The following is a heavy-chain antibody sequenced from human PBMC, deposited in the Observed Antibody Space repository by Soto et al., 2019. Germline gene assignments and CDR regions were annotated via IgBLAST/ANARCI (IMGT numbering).Heavy chain of an antibody. J-gene: IGHJ6*03. D-gene: IGHD5-12*01. Sequence: QVQLVQSGAEVRKPGASVTVSCRSSGDSFNDYYIHWVRQAPGQGFEWMGWINPNGGVTKYAQKFQGWVSMTRDTSIRTDYMQLSRLRSDDTAVYYCARESGGATATLDYYFYMDVWGTGTTVTVSS. CDR2: INPNGGVT. CDR3: ARESGGATATLDYYFYMDV. CDR1: GDSFNDYY. V-gene: IGHV1-2*04.